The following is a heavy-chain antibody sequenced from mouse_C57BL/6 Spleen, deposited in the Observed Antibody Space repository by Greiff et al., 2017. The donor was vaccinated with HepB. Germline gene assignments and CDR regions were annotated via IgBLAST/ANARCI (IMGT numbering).Heavy chain of an antibody. CDR2: INPNYGTT. CDR1: GYSFTDYN. CDR3: AKFYYYGSSEYFDY. J-gene: IGHJ2*01. Sequence: VQLQQSGPELVKPGASVKISCKASGYSFTDYNMNWVKQSNGKSLEWIGVINPNYGTTSYNQKFKGKATLTVDQSSSTAYMQLNSLTSEDSAVYYCAKFYYYGSSEYFDYWGQGTTLTVSS. V-gene: IGHV1-39*01. D-gene: IGHD1-1*01.